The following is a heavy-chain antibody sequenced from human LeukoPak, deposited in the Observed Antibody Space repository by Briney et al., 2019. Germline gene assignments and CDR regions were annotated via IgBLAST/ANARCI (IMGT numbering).Heavy chain of an antibody. Sequence: SETLSLTCAVSGGSISSGGYSWSWVRQPPGRGLEWIGYIYHSGSTYYNPSRKSRVTISVDRSKKQFSLKLSSVTAADTAVYYCARAGGYCSSTSCDGYWFDPWGQGTLVTVSS. CDR1: GGSISSGGYS. D-gene: IGHD2-2*01. CDR2: IYHSGST. CDR3: ARAGGYCSSTSCDGYWFDP. J-gene: IGHJ5*02. V-gene: IGHV4-30-2*01.